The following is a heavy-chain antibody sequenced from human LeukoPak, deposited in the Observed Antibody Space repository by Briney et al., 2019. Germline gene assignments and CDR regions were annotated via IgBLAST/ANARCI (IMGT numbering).Heavy chain of an antibody. V-gene: IGHV4-59*12. J-gene: IGHJ4*02. D-gene: IGHD5-18*01. CDR2: IYYSGST. Sequence: SSETLSLTCTVSGGSISSYYWSWIRQPPGKGLEWIGYIYYSGSTNYNPSLKSRVTISVDTSKNQFSLKLSSETAADTAVYYCARRAMEGVDYWGQGTLVTVSS. CDR3: ARRAMEGVDY. CDR1: GGSISSYY.